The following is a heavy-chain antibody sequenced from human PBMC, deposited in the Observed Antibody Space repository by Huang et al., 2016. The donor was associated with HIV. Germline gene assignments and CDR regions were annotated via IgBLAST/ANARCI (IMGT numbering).Heavy chain of an antibody. CDR2: VNDSGPT. D-gene: IGHD3-3*01. Sequence: QMQLQQRGAGLLKPSETLSLTCGVSGGSFTGNYLTWIRQAPGKGLEWIGEVNDSGPTNYNPSLNGRVTISRDKSNRELSLNLRSVTAADTAVYYCARQWTILEWLLGLGVWGQGTTVIVSS. J-gene: IGHJ6*02. CDR1: GGSFTGNY. V-gene: IGHV4-34*02. CDR3: ARQWTILEWLLGLGV.